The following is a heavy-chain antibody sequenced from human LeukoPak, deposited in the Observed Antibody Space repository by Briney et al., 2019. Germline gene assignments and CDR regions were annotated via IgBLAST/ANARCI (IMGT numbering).Heavy chain of an antibody. CDR3: ARVYYSSSYDYWYFDL. Sequence: SETLSLTCTVSGYSISSGYYWGWIRQSPGKGLEWIGSIYQSGSTYYNPSLKSRVTISVDTSKNQFSLKLSSVTAADTAVYYCARVYYSSSYDYWYFDLWGRGTLVTVSS. CDR1: GYSISSGYY. CDR2: IYQSGST. V-gene: IGHV4-38-2*02. D-gene: IGHD6-13*01. J-gene: IGHJ2*01.